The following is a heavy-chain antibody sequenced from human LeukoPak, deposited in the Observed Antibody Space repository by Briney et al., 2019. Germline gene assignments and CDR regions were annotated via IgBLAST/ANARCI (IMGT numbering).Heavy chain of an antibody. CDR3: ARDGVVVPAEGMDV. Sequence: GASVKVSCKASGYTFTGYYMHWVRQAPGQGLEWMGWINPNSGGTNYAQKFQGRVTMTRDTSISTAYMELSSLRSDDTAVYYCARDGVVVPAEGMDVRGQGTTVTVSS. D-gene: IGHD2-2*01. J-gene: IGHJ6*02. CDR1: GYTFTGYY. V-gene: IGHV1-2*02. CDR2: INPNSGGT.